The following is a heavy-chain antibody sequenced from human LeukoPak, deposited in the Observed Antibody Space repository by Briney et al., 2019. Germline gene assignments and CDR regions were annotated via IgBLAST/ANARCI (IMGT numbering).Heavy chain of an antibody. V-gene: IGHV3-30*18. CDR3: AKEVDIWFGESGWFDP. Sequence: PGGSLRLSCAASGFTFSNYGMHWVRQAPGKGLEWVAVISYDGRNKYYSDSVKGRFTISRDNSKNTQYLQMDSLRPEDTAVYYCAKEVDIWFGESGWFDPWGQGTLVTVSS. D-gene: IGHD3-10*01. CDR2: ISYDGRNK. CDR1: GFTFSNYG. J-gene: IGHJ5*02.